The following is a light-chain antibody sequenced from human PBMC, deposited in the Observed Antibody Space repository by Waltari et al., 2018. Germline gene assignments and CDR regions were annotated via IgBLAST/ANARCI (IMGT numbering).Light chain of an antibody. V-gene: IGKV1-9*01. J-gene: IGKJ2*01. Sequence: DIQLTPSPSFLSASVGDRVTITGRASQGICSYLAWYQQKPGKAPKHLVSAVSTLQSGVPSRFSGSGSGTEFTLTISSLQPEDFATYYCQQLSSYPYSFGQGTKLEIK. CDR3: QQLSSYPYS. CDR1: QGICSY. CDR2: AVS.